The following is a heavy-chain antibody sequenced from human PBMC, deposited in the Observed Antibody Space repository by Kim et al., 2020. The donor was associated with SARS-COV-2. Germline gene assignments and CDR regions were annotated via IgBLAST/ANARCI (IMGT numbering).Heavy chain of an antibody. D-gene: IGHD3-16*01. J-gene: IGHJ6*02. CDR3: ARDYAYSTPYYYYGMDV. V-gene: IGHV3-66*01. CDR1: GFTVSSNY. CDR2: IYSGGST. Sequence: GGSLRLSCAASGFTVSSNYMSWVRQAPGKGLEWVSVIYSGGSTYYADSVKGRFTISRDNSKNTLYLQMNSLRAEDTAVYYCARDYAYSTPYYYYGMDVWGQGTTVTVSS.